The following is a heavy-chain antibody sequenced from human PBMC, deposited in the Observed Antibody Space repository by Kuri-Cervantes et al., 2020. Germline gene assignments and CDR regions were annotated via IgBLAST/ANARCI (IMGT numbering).Heavy chain of an antibody. CDR1: GDWISSYY. CDR2: INHSGST. CDR3: ARQGYGSTTPEFDP. J-gene: IGHJ5*02. Sequence: CTVSGDWISSYYWSWIRQSPGKGLEGIGYINHSGSTFYNPSLKSRVTISVDTSKNQFSLNLSSVTPADKAVYYCARQGYGSTTPEFDPWGQGTLVTVSS. V-gene: IGHV4-59*08. D-gene: IGHD2-2*01.